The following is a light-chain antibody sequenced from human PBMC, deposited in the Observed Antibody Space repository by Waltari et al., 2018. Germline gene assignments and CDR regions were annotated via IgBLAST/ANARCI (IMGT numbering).Light chain of an antibody. Sequence: QSALTQAPSVSGTPGQRVTISCSGTNYNIGSGPVNWYQQVPGMSPTLLIYSNDQRPSGVPDRFSGSKSGTSASLAISGLQSEDEADYYCATWDGRVNGVLFGGGTKVTVL. CDR3: ATWDGRVNGVL. CDR2: SND. J-gene: IGLJ2*01. CDR1: NYNIGSGP. V-gene: IGLV1-44*01.